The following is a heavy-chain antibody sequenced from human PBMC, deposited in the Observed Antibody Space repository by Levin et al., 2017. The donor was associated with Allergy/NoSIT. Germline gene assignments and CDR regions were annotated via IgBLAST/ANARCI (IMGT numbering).Heavy chain of an antibody. CDR3: ARHVGYSSLSDGFDI. CDR2: IYPGDSDT. CDR1: GYSFTSYW. D-gene: IGHD6-13*01. Sequence: PGESLKISCKGSGYSFTSYWIGWVRQMPGKGLEWMGIIYPGDSDTTYSPSFQGQVTISADKSISTAYLQWSSLKASDTAMYYCARHVGYSSLSDGFDIWGQGTMVTVSS. V-gene: IGHV5-51*01. J-gene: IGHJ3*02.